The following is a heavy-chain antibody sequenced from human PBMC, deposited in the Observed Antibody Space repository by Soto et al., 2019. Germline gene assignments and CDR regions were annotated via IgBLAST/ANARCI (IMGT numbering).Heavy chain of an antibody. D-gene: IGHD6-13*01. J-gene: IGHJ4*02. CDR3: ARSIAAAGTSAPLDY. CDR1: GFTFSSYG. V-gene: IGHV3-33*01. Sequence: HPGGSLRLSCAASGFTFSSYGMHWVRQAPGKGLEWVAVIWYDGSNKYYADSVKGRFTISRDNSKNTLYLQMNSLRAEDTAVYYCARSIAAAGTSAPLDYWGQGTLVTVSS. CDR2: IWYDGSNK.